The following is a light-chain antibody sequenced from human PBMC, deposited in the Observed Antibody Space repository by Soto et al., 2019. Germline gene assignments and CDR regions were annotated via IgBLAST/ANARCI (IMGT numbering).Light chain of an antibody. Sequence: DIQMTQSPSSLSASVGDRVTITCRTSQSVNRYLNWYQQKPGKAPKLLISSASTLQGGVPSRFSGSGSGTDFTLTISGLQPDDFATYFCQQSDTIPWAFGQGTKVEI. CDR1: QSVNRY. V-gene: IGKV1-39*01. J-gene: IGKJ1*01. CDR2: SAS. CDR3: QQSDTIPWA.